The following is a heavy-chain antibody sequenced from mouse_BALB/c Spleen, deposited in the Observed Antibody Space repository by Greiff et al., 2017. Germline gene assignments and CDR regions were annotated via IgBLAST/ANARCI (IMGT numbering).Heavy chain of an antibody. CDR3: ASFYGSSYGFAY. Sequence: EVQLVESGPGLVKPSQSLSLTCTVTGYSITSDYAWNWIRQFPGNKLEWMGYISYSGSTSYNPSLKSRISITRDTSKNQFFLQLNSVTTEDTATYYCASFYGSSYGFAYWGQGTLVTVSA. V-gene: IGHV3-2*02. CDR1: GYSITSDYA. J-gene: IGHJ3*01. CDR2: ISYSGST. D-gene: IGHD1-1*01.